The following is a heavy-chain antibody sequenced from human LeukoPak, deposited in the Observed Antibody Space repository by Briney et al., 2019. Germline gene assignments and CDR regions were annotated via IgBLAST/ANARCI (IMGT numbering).Heavy chain of an antibody. CDR2: IYHRGST. Sequence: SETLTLTCTVSGGSISSYYWSWIRQPPGKGLEWIGYIYHRGSTNYNPSLKSRVTISVDTSKNQFSLKLSSVTAADTAVYYCARVGSGYTFVYWGQGTLVTASS. J-gene: IGHJ4*02. V-gene: IGHV4-59*01. CDR3: ARVGSGYTFVY. CDR1: GGSISSYY. D-gene: IGHD3-22*01.